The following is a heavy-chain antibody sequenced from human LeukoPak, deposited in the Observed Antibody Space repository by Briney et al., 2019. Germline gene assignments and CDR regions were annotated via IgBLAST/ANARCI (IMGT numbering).Heavy chain of an antibody. J-gene: IGHJ4*02. V-gene: IGHV4-34*01. D-gene: IGHD1-26*01. CDR1: GGSFSGYY. Sequence: SETLSLTCAVYGGSFSGYYWSWIRQPPGKGLEWIGSIYYSGSTYYNPSLKSRVTISVDTSKNQFSLKLSSVTAADTAVYYCARASGSYGYFDYWGQGTLDTVSS. CDR2: IYYSGST. CDR3: ARASGSYGYFDY.